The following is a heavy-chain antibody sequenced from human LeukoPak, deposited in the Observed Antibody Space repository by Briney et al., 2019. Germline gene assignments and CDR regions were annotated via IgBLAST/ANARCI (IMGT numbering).Heavy chain of an antibody. J-gene: IGHJ3*02. D-gene: IGHD1-26*01. CDR3: AADRGDYSGSYWTAFDI. V-gene: IGHV1-24*01. Sequence: ASVKVSCKVSEYTLTELSMHWVRQAPGKGLEWLGGFDPEDGEIIYAQKFQGRATMSDDTSTDTAYMELGSLRSDDTAVYYCAADRGDYSGSYWTAFDIWGQGTMVTVSS. CDR1: EYTLTELS. CDR2: FDPEDGEI.